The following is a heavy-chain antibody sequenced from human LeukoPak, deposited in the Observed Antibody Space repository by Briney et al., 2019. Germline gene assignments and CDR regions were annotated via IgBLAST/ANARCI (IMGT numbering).Heavy chain of an antibody. Sequence: SETLSLTCTVSGGSISSYYWSWIRQPPGKGLEWIGYIYYSGSTNYNPPLRSRVTISVDTSKNQFSLKLSSETAADTAVYYCARYSETVAGRSRWFDPWGQGTLVTVSS. D-gene: IGHD6-19*01. CDR1: GGSISSYY. CDR3: ARYSETVAGRSRWFDP. CDR2: IYYSGST. V-gene: IGHV4-59*01. J-gene: IGHJ5*02.